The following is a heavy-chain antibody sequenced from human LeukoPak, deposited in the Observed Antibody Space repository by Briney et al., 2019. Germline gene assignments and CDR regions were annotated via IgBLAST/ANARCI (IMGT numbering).Heavy chain of an antibody. CDR3: ARSLKSMTTVTIEYFQH. J-gene: IGHJ1*01. V-gene: IGHV1-18*04. Sequence: ASVNVSCMSTGYTFTSYGISWVRQPPGQGLEWMGWISAYNGNTNYAQKLQGRVTMTTDTSTSTAYMELRSLRSDDTAVYYCARSLKSMTTVTIEYFQHWGQGTLVTVCS. CDR1: GYTFTSYG. CDR2: ISAYNGNT. D-gene: IGHD4-17*01.